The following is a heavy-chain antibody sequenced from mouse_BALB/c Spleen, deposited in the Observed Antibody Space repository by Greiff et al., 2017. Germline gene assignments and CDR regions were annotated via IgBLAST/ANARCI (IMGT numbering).Heavy chain of an antibody. J-gene: IGHJ2*01. CDR2: ISSGSSTI. CDR1: GFTFSSFG. D-gene: IGHD1-1*01. Sequence: DVMLVESGGGLVQPGGSRKLSCAASGFTFSSFGMHWVRQAPEKGLEWVAYISSGSSTIYYADTVKGRFTISRDNPKNTLFLQMTSLRSEDTAMYYCARSGYYGSSSDYWGQGTTLTVSS. CDR3: ARSGYYGSSSDY. V-gene: IGHV5-17*02.